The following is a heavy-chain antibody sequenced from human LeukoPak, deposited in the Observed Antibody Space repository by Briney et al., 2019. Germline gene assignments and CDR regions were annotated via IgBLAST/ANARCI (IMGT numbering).Heavy chain of an antibody. Sequence: PSETLSLTCTVSGYSISSGYYWGWIRQPPGKGLEWIGSIYHSGSTYYNPSLKSRVTISVDTSKNQFSLKLSSVTAADTAVYYCARYEATHNRFDPWGQGTLVTVSS. CDR1: GYSISSGYY. J-gene: IGHJ5*02. CDR2: IYHSGST. D-gene: IGHD5-12*01. CDR3: ARYEATHNRFDP. V-gene: IGHV4-38-2*02.